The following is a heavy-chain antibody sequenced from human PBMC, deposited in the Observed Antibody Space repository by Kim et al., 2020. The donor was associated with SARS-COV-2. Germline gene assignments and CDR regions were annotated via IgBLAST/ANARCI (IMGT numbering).Heavy chain of an antibody. CDR2: IYYSGST. V-gene: IGHV4-39*07. J-gene: IGHJ4*02. D-gene: IGHD5-18*01. Sequence: SETLSLTCTVSGGSISSSSYYWGWIRQPPGKGLEWIGSIYYSGSTYYNPSLKSRVTISVDTSKNQFSLKLSSVTAADTAVYYCARRVIQLWSSYFDYWGQGTLVTVSS. CDR1: GGSISSSSYY. CDR3: ARRVIQLWSSYFDY.